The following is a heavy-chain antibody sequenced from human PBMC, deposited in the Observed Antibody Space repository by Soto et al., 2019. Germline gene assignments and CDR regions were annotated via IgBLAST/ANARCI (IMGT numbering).Heavy chain of an antibody. V-gene: IGHV3-21*01. D-gene: IGHD5-12*01. J-gene: IGHJ4*02. CDR2: ISSSSSYI. CDR3: AREVPGGYSGSESRGN. Sequence: PGGSLRLSCAASGFTFSSYSMNWVRQAPGKGLEWVSSISSSSSYIYYADSVKGRFTISRDNAKNSLYLQMNSLRAEDTAVYYCAREVPGGYSGSESRGNWGQGTLVTVS. CDR1: GFTFSSYS.